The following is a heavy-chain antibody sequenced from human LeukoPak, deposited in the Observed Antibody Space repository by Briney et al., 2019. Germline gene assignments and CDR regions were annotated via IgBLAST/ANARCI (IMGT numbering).Heavy chain of an antibody. CDR1: GGSISSSSHY. V-gene: IGHV4-39*01. J-gene: IGHJ4*02. D-gene: IGHD3-22*01. CDR3: ARITYYYDSSGYYSYYFDY. Sequence: KPSETLSLTCTVSGGSISSSSHYWGWIRQPXGKGLEWIGSIYYSGSTYYNPSLKSRVTMSVDTSKNQFSLKLSSVTAADTAVYYCARITYYYDSSGYYSYYFDYWGQGTLVTVSS. CDR2: IYYSGST.